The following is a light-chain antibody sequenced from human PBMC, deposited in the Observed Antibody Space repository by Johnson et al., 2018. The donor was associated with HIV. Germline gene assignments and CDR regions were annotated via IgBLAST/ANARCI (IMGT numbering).Light chain of an antibody. CDR3: GTWDSNRSASYV. Sequence: QSVLTQPPSVSAAPGQKVTISCSGSSSNIGNNYVSWYQQVPGTAPKLLIYDNNKRPSGIPDRFSGSKSGTSATLAITGLQTGDEADYYCGTWDSNRSASYVFGTGTKGTVL. J-gene: IGLJ1*01. CDR1: SSNIGNNY. CDR2: DNN. V-gene: IGLV1-51*01.